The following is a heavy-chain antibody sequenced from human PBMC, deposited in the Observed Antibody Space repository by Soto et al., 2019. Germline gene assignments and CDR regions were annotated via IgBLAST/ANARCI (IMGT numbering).Heavy chain of an antibody. CDR1: GGTFSSYA. D-gene: IGHD6-13*01. CDR3: ARNQQRAFEIGYYYYGMDV. Sequence: ASVKVSCKASGGTFSSYAISWVRQAPGQGLEWMGGIIPIFGTANYAQKFQGRVTITADESTSTAYMELSSLRSEDTAVYYCARNQQRAFEIGYYYYGMDVWGQGTTVTVSS. J-gene: IGHJ6*02. V-gene: IGHV1-69*13. CDR2: IIPIFGTA.